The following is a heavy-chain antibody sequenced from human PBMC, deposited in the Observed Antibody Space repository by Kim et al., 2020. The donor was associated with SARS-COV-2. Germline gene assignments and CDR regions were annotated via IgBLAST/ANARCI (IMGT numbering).Heavy chain of an antibody. Sequence: GGSLRLSCAASGFTFSTYWMHWVRQAPGKGLVWVSRISGDGSSTNYADSVKGRFTISRDNAKNTLYLQINNLRAEDTAVYYCAREIAAAGTDFDYWGQGT. J-gene: IGHJ4*02. D-gene: IGHD6-13*01. CDR3: AREIAAAGTDFDY. CDR1: GFTFSTYW. CDR2: ISGDGSST. V-gene: IGHV3-74*01.